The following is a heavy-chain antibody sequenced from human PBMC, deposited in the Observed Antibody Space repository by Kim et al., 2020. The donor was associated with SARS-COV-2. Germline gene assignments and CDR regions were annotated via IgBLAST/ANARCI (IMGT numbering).Heavy chain of an antibody. D-gene: IGHD3-10*01. V-gene: IGHV3-15*01. CDR1: GFTFSNAW. J-gene: IGHJ6*02. Sequence: GGSLRLSCAASGFTFSNAWMSWVRQAPGKGLEWVGRIKSKTDGGTTDYAAPVQGSVTISRDDSKNTLYLQMNSLKSEDTAVYYCTTDRRILWFGELPYYYYGMDVWGQGTTVTVSS. CDR2: IKSKTDGGTT. CDR3: TTDRRILWFGELPYYYYGMDV.